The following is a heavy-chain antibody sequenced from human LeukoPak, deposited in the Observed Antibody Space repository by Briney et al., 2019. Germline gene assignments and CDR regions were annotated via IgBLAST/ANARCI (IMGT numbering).Heavy chain of an antibody. V-gene: IGHV4-31*03. CDR2: IYYSGST. CDR1: GGSISSGGYY. Sequence: MPSETLSLTCTVSGGSISSGGYYWSWIRQHPGKGLEWIGYIYYSGSTYYNPSLKSRVTISVDTSKNQFPLKLSSVTAADTAVYYCARGQYYYDSSGHRSYYFDYWGQGTLVTVSS. CDR3: ARGQYYYDSSGHRSYYFDY. D-gene: IGHD3-22*01. J-gene: IGHJ4*02.